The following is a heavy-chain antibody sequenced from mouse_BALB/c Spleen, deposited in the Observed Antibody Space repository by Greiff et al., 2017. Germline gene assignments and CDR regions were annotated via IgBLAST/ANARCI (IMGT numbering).Heavy chain of an antibody. Sequence: VQLQQSGPELVKPGASVKISCKASGYAFSSSWMNWVKQRPGQGLEWIGRIYPGDGDTNYNGKFKGKATLTADKSSSTAYMQLSTLTSVDSAVYFCARKGYRDAMDYWGQGTSVTVSS. CDR3: ARKGYRDAMDY. D-gene: IGHD2-14*01. CDR2: IYPGDGDT. V-gene: IGHV1-82*01. J-gene: IGHJ4*01. CDR1: GYAFSSSW.